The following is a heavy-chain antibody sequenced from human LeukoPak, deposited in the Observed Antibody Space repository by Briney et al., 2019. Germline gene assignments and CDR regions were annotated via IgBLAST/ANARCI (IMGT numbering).Heavy chain of an antibody. Sequence: PGGSLRLSCAASGFTFSSYGMHWVRQAPGKGLEWVAFIHYDGSNKYYADSVKGRFTISRDNSKNTLYLQMNSLRAEDAAVYYCAKDASSGFTRYFDYWGQGTLVTVSS. J-gene: IGHJ4*02. CDR2: IHYDGSNK. CDR1: GFTFSSYG. D-gene: IGHD6-19*01. CDR3: AKDASSGFTRYFDY. V-gene: IGHV3-30*02.